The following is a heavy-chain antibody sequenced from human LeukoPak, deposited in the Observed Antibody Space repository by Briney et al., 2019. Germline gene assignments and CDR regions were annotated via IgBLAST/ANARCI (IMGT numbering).Heavy chain of an antibody. D-gene: IGHD2-21*02. CDR1: GFTFSSYA. CDR3: ARVCGSDCYPFRDY. J-gene: IGHJ4*02. CDR2: ISSRSRYI. V-gene: IGHV3-21*06. Sequence: GGSLRLSCAASGFTFSSYAMNWVRRAPGKGLEWVSSISSRSRYIYYAHSVEGRFTISRDNAKNSLYLQMSSLGAEDTAVYDCARVCGSDCYPFRDYWGQGTLVTVPS.